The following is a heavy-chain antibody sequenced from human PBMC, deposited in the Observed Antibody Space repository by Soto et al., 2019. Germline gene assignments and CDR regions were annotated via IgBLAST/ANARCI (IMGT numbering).Heavy chain of an antibody. CDR2: ISAYNGNT. Sequence: ASVKVSCKASGYTFTSYGISWVRQAPGQGLEWMGWISAYNGNTNYAQKLQGRVTMTTDTSTSTAYMELRSLRSDDTAVYYCARDRGAYYDILTGYRLYYFDYWGQGTLVTVSS. CDR3: ARDRGAYYDILTGYRLYYFDY. D-gene: IGHD3-9*01. CDR1: GYTFTSYG. V-gene: IGHV1-18*01. J-gene: IGHJ4*02.